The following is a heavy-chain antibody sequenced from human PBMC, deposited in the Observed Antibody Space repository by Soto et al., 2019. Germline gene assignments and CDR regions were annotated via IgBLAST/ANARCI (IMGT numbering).Heavy chain of an antibody. V-gene: IGHV4-30-2*01. CDR2: IYHTGTT. CDR1: GGSISSDDYF. J-gene: IGHJ6*02. Sequence: PSETLSLTCTVSGGSISSDDYFWTWIRQPPGKGLEWIGYIYHTGTTYYNMSLKSRVTISVDTSKNQFSLKLSSVTAADTAVYYCARQGPYGMDVWGQGTTVTVSS. CDR3: ARQGPYGMDV.